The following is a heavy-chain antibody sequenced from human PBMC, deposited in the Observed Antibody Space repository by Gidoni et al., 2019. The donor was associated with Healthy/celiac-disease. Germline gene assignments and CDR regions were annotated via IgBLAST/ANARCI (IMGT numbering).Heavy chain of an antibody. CDR2: IYSGGST. V-gene: IGHV3-53*02. CDR1: GFTVSSNY. Sequence: EVQLVETGGGLLQPGGSLRLSCAASGFTVSSNYMSWVRQAPGKGLEWVSVIYSGGSTYYADSVKGRFTISRDNSKNTLYLQMNSLRAEDTAVDYCARGLGNPFYFDYWGQGTLVTVSS. D-gene: IGHD4-4*01. J-gene: IGHJ4*02. CDR3: ARGLGNPFYFDY.